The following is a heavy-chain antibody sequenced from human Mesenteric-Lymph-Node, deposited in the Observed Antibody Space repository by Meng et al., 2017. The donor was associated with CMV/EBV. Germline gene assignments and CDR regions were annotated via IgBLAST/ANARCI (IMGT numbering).Heavy chain of an antibody. CDR3: TRDIAPAWGYYGMDA. D-gene: IGHD2-15*01. V-gene: IGHV3-48*03. CDR2: ISAGGNAI. CDR1: GFTFSHYE. J-gene: IGHJ6*02. Sequence: GESLKISCAASGFTFSHYEMNWVRQAPGKGLEWLSYISAGGNAIYYADSVKGRFTISRDNAKNSLYLQMNSLRAEDTAVYYCTRDIAPAWGYYGMDAWGQGTTVTV.